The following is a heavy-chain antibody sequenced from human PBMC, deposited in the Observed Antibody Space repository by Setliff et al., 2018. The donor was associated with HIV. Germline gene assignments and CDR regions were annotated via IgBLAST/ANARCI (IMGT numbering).Heavy chain of an antibody. CDR3: ARAAAQQLDY. J-gene: IGHJ4*02. D-gene: IGHD6-13*01. CDR2: IYTSGST. Sequence: SETLSLTCTVSGGSISSGSYYWSWIRQPAGKGLEWIVHIYTSGSTNYNPSRKSRVTISVDTSKNQFSLKLSSVTAADTAVYYCARAAAQQLDYWGQGTLVTVSS. CDR1: GGSISSGSYY. V-gene: IGHV4-61*09.